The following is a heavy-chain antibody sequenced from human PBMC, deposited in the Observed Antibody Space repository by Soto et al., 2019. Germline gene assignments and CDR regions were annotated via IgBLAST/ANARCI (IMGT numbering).Heavy chain of an antibody. Sequence: PRGSLKLCSAASGVGFSVYYMSWIRQAKGKGLEWVSYISSSGSTIYYADSVKGRFTISRDNAKNSLYLQMNSLRAEDTAVYYCARDLEFLSYGLNDFDYWGQGTLVTVSS. CDR3: ARDLEFLSYGLNDFDY. D-gene: IGHD5-18*01. CDR1: GVGFSVYY. V-gene: IGHV3-11*01. J-gene: IGHJ4*02. CDR2: ISSSGSTI.